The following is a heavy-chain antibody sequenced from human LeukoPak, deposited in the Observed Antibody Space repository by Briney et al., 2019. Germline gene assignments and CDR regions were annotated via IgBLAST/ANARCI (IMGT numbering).Heavy chain of an antibody. D-gene: IGHD6-19*01. CDR2: INPDSGGT. V-gene: IGHV1-2*02. J-gene: IGHJ4*02. Sequence: GSVKVSCKASGYTFTGYYIHWVRQAPGQGLEWMGWINPDSGGTNYAQKFQGRVTMTRDTSIRTAYMELSRLRSDDTAVYYCARVLFYSSGNKSNRVDYWGQGTLVTVSS. CDR3: ARVLFYSSGNKSNRVDY. CDR1: GYTFTGYY.